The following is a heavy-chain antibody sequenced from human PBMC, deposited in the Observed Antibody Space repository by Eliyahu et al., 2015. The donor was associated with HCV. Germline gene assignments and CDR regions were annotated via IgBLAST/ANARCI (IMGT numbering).Heavy chain of an antibody. J-gene: IGHJ4*01. D-gene: IGHD2/OR15-2a*01. CDR1: GFSFRSKT. CDR2: IARNGFT. CDR3: TTSWSDDRGVFYHFDY. Sequence: VELSESGGGLVQPGGSLRLSCXTSGFSFRSKTLPWVRQGPKKGLQWVAGIARNGFTYYEASVEGRFTISRDNEKSTLSLLMTNVRVEDTATYFCTTSWSDDRGVFYHFDYWGHGTAVVVSS. V-gene: IGHV3-23*01.